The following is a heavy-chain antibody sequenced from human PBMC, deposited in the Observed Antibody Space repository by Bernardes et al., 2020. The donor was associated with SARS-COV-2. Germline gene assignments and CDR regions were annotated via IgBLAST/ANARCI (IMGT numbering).Heavy chain of an antibody. V-gene: IGHV4-39*02. J-gene: IGHJ6*02. CDR2: IYYSGST. D-gene: IGHD4-4*01. CDR3: TGEITTVTTRRYYYYYGISV. Sequence: SETLSLTCTVSGGSISSSSYYWGWIRQPPGKGLEWIGSIYYSGSTYYNPSLKSRVTISVDTSKNQFYLKLSSVTAADTAVYYWTGEITTVTTRRYYYYYGISVWGQGTTVTVCS. CDR1: GGSISSSSYY.